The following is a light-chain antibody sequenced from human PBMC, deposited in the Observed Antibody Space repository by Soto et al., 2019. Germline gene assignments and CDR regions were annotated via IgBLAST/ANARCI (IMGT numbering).Light chain of an antibody. CDR3: TSYTISSTVV. V-gene: IGLV2-14*03. Sequence: QSVLTQPASVSGSPGQSITISCTGTSGDVGRYDYVSWYQHHPGKAPKLMIYDVSNRPSGVSNRFSGSKSANTASLTISGLQAEDEADYYCTSYTISSTVVFGGGTKLTVL. CDR1: SGDVGRYDY. J-gene: IGLJ3*02. CDR2: DVS.